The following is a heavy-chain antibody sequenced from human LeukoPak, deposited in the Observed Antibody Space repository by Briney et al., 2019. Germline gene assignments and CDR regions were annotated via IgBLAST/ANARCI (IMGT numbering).Heavy chain of an antibody. D-gene: IGHD6-19*01. V-gene: IGHV3-15*01. J-gene: IGHJ4*02. Sequence: GGSLRLSCAASGFTFSNAWMNWVRQAPGKGLEWVGRIKSKTDGGTADHAAPVKGRFTISRDNAKNSLYLQMNSLRAEDTAVYYCARPGIAVAGEFFDYWGQGTLVTVSS. CDR3: ARPGIAVAGEFFDY. CDR2: IKSKTDGGTA. CDR1: GFTFSNAW.